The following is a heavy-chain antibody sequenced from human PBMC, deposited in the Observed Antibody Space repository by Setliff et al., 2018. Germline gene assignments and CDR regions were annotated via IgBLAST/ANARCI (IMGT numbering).Heavy chain of an antibody. CDR2: ISGSSSNFI. D-gene: IGHD6-19*01. V-gene: IGHV3-21*01. J-gene: IGHJ4*02. Sequence: GSLSLSCAASGFTLSASTMNWVRQAPGKGLEWVSSISGSSSNFIYYADSVKGRFTISRDNAKNSLYLQMNSLRAEDTAVYYCVCEYTSGWYVFDRWGQGTLLTVSS. CDR3: VCEYTSGWYVFDR. CDR1: GFTLSAST.